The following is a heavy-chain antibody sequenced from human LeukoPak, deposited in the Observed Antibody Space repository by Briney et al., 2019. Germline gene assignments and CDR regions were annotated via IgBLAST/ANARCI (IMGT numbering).Heavy chain of an antibody. J-gene: IGHJ4*02. Sequence: PSETLSLTCTVSVGSISSYYRSWIRQPPGKGLEWIGYIYYSGSTNYNPSLKSRVTISVDTSKNQFSLKLTSVTAADTAVYYCARATYSSGWGTSDYWGQGTLVTVSS. CDR3: ARATYSSGWGTSDY. CDR1: VGSISSYY. CDR2: IYYSGST. V-gene: IGHV4-59*01. D-gene: IGHD6-19*01.